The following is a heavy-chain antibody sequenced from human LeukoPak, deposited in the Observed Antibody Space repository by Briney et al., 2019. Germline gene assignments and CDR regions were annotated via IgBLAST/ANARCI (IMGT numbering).Heavy chain of an antibody. CDR3: ARARGYSYGPAYYYYGMDV. CDR2: IYYSGST. Sequence: SETLSLTCTVSGGSIRSSSYYWGWIRQPPGKGLEWIGYIYYSGSTYYNPSLKSRVTISVDTSKNQFSLKLSSVTAADTAVYYCARARGYSYGPAYYYYGMDVWGQGTTVTVSS. V-gene: IGHV4-31*03. D-gene: IGHD5-18*01. CDR1: GGSIRSSSYY. J-gene: IGHJ6*02.